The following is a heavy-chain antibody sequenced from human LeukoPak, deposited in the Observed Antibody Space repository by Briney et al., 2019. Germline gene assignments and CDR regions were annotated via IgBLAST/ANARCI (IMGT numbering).Heavy chain of an antibody. Sequence: SETLSLTCTVSGGSISSYYWSWIRQPPGKGLEWIGYIYYSGSTNYNPSLKSRVTISVDTSKNQFSLKLSSVTAADTAVYYCARDSPYYYDSSGYPDGGAFDYWGQGTLVTVSS. CDR2: IYYSGST. CDR1: GGSISSYY. V-gene: IGHV4-59*01. CDR3: ARDSPYYYDSSGYPDGGAFDY. J-gene: IGHJ4*02. D-gene: IGHD3-22*01.